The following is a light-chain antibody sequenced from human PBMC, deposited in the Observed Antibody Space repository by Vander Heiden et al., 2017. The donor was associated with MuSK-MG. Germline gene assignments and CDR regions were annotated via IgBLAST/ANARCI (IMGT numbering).Light chain of an antibody. CDR1: SSNIGSNT. J-gene: IGLJ2*01. Sequence: SVLTQPPSASAAPRPRVTISCSGSSSNIGSNTVNWYQQLPGTAPKLLIFVNNQRPSGVPDRISGSKSGTSASLAISGLQSEDEAHYYCATWDDSLNGFVFGGGTRLTVL. V-gene: IGLV1-44*01. CDR2: VNN. CDR3: ATWDDSLNGFV.